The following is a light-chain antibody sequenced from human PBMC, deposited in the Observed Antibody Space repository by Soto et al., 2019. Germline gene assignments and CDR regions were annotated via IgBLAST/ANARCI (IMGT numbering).Light chain of an antibody. V-gene: IGKV1-39*01. CDR3: QQSYSTLYT. CDR1: QSISSY. CDR2: AAS. Sequence: QLTXXPXXXXAXXXDXXTIXCRASQSISSYLNWYQQKPGKAPKLLIYAASSLQSGVPSRFSGSGSGTDFTLTISSLQPEDFATYYCQQSYSTLYTFGQGTKVDIK. J-gene: IGKJ2*01.